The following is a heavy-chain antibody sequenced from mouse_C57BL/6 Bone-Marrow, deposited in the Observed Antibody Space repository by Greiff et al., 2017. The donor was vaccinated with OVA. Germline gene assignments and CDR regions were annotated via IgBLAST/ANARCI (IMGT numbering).Heavy chain of an antibody. J-gene: IGHJ2*01. Sequence: VQLQQSGAEVVRPGASVQLSCKASGYTFTDPYITWVKQRPGQGLEWIARIYPGSGNTYYNEKFKGKATLTAEKSSNTAYMQLSSLTSEDSAVYFCARDDGYFFEYWGQGTTLTVSS. CDR2: IYPGSGNT. CDR3: ARDDGYFFEY. V-gene: IGHV1-76*01. D-gene: IGHD2-3*01. CDR1: GYTFTDPY.